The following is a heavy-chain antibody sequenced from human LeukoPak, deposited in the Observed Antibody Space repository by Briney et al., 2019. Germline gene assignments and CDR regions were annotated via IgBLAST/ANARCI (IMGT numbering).Heavy chain of an antibody. CDR3: AKGGPRDGYL. CDR2: INPSSGGT. J-gene: IGHJ5*02. D-gene: IGHD5-24*01. Sequence: ASVKVSCKASGYTFTSYDINWVRQATGQGLEWMGWINPSSGGTNYAQKFQGRVTMTRDTSVSTAYMELSSLRSDDTAVYYCAKGGPRDGYLWGQGTLVTVSS. V-gene: IGHV1-2*02. CDR1: GYTFTSYD.